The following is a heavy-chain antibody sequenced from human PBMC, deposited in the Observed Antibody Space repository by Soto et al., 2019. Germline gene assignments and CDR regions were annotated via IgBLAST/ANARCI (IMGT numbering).Heavy chain of an antibody. J-gene: IGHJ6*02. CDR1: GFTFSSYA. V-gene: IGHV3-23*01. CDR3: AKDRDGAAAGPTKFYGMDV. CDR2: ISGSGDST. Sequence: EVQLLESGGDLVQPGGSQRLSCAASGFTFSSYAMSWVRQAPGKGLEWVSVISGSGDSTYYADSVRGRFTISRDNSKNTLYLQMNSLRAEDTAVYYCAKDRDGAAAGPTKFYGMDVWGQGTTVTVSS. D-gene: IGHD6-13*01.